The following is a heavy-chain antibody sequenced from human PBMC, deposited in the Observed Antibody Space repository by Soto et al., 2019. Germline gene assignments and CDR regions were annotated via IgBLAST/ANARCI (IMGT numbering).Heavy chain of an antibody. Sequence: QVQLQESGPGLVKPSQTLSLTCTVSGDSITRSIYYWTWIRLHPGKGLEWIGYISYSGSTYYNPSLMSRVTMSLDPSKNPFSLRLSSLTAADTAVYYCGGGPNQYYFDYWGQGTLVSVSS. CDR1: GDSITRSIYY. J-gene: IGHJ4*02. V-gene: IGHV4-31*03. CDR2: ISYSGST. CDR3: GGGPNQYYFDY. D-gene: IGHD3-16*01.